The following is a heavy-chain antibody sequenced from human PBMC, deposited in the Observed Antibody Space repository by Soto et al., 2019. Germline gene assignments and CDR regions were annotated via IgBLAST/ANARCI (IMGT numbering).Heavy chain of an antibody. CDR3: ARDPSGNYLFPFDD. D-gene: IGHD1-26*01. CDR2: ISGSSSYI. CDR1: GFPFSSYS. Sequence: EVQLVESGGGLVKPGGSLRLSCAVSGFPFSSYSMNWVRQAPGKGLEWVSSISGSSSYIYYADSVKGRFTISRDNAKNSLYLQMNSLRAEGTAVYYCARDPSGNYLFPFDDWGQGTLVTVSS. J-gene: IGHJ4*02. V-gene: IGHV3-21*01.